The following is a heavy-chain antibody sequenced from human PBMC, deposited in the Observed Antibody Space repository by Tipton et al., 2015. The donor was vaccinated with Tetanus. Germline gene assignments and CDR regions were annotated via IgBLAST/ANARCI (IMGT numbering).Heavy chain of an antibody. CDR1: GYNFSHYS. Sequence: QLVQSGAEVGKHGESLKISCQGSGYNFSHYSIGWVRQLPGRGLEWMGIVDPRDSQATYGPSFQGQVTISADRSINVAYLQWGSLKASDSGLYYCARRRSAVLSGAYHWYFDLWGRGPLVGVSS. CDR2: VDPRDSQA. V-gene: IGHV5-51*01. D-gene: IGHD3-3*01. CDR3: ARRRSAVLSGAYHWYFDL. J-gene: IGHJ2*01.